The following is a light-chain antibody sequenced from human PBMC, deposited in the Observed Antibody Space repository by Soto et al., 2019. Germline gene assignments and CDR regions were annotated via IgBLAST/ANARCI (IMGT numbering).Light chain of an antibody. V-gene: IGLV2-23*01. CDR3: CSYAGSDPMI. Sequence: QSALTQPASVSGSPGQSITISCTGTSSDFGSYNLVSWFQQHPGEAPKLIIYEASSRPSGVSNRFSASKSANTASLTISGLQSEDEANYYCCSYAGSDPMIFGGGTKLTVL. CDR2: EAS. CDR1: SSDFGSYNL. J-gene: IGLJ2*01.